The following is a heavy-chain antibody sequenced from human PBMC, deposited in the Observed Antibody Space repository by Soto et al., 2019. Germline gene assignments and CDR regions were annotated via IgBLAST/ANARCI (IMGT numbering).Heavy chain of an antibody. Sequence: PGGSLRLSCAASGFIFSNYAINWVRQAPGKGLEWVSAISGSGAGTYYADSVKGRFTISRDNSKNTLYLQMNSLRAEDTAVYYCAKSNQFGVLIIRADYYYGMDVSGQGTTVTV. D-gene: IGHD3-3*01. CDR1: GFIFSNYA. CDR2: ISGSGAGT. V-gene: IGHV3-23*01. CDR3: AKSNQFGVLIIRADYYYGMDV. J-gene: IGHJ6*02.